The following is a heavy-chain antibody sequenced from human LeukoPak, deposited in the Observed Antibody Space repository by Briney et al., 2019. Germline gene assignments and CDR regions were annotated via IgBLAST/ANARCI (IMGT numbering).Heavy chain of an antibody. CDR2: IYYSGST. V-gene: IGHV4-59*12. CDR3: ARELRRLRYFDWSTPSFDY. D-gene: IGHD3-9*01. J-gene: IGHJ4*02. CDR1: GGSISSYF. Sequence: PSETLSLTCTVSGGSISSYFWSWIRQPPGKGLEWIGYIYYSGSTNYNPSLKSRVTISVDTSKNQFSLKLSSVTAADTAVYYCARELRRLRYFDWSTPSFDYWGQGTLVTVSS.